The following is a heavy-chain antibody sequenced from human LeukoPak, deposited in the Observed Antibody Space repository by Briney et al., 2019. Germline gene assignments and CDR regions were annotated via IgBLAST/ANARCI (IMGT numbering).Heavy chain of an antibody. Sequence: SETLSLTCAVSGGSISSGGYYWSWIRQHPGKGLEWIGSIYYSGNTYNNPSLKSRVTMSIDTSKNQLSLKLSSVTAADTALYYCAGGGDVSGYYYWGQGTLVTVSS. CDR3: AGGGDVSGYYY. CDR1: GGSISSGGYY. V-gene: IGHV4-31*11. D-gene: IGHD3-22*01. J-gene: IGHJ4*02. CDR2: IYYSGNT.